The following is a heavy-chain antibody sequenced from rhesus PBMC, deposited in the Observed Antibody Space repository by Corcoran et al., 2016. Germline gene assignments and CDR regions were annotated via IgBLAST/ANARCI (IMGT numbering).Heavy chain of an antibody. CDR2: VTGGGVST. CDR3: AKVGRVVAAAYFDY. Sequence: EVQLIESGGGLAKPGGTLRISCAASEFTFSRYWMNRIRQAQGKGLEWVSTVTGGGVSTDYTYSGKGRFTISRDNSKNTLSLQMISLRAEDTALYFCAKVGRVVAAAYFDYGRQGVLVTVSS. J-gene: IGHJ4*01. D-gene: IGHD6-25*01. V-gene: IGHV3S25*01. CDR1: EFTFSRYW.